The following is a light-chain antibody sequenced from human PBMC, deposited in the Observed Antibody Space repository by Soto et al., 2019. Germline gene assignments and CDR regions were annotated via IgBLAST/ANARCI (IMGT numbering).Light chain of an antibody. CDR2: SAS. J-gene: IGKJ2*01. CDR1: QSVSISS. V-gene: IGKV3-20*01. Sequence: EIVLTQSPGTLSLSPGERATLSCRASQSVSISSLAWYQQKPGQAPRLLIYSASSRATGIPDRFSGSGSRTAFTLTISRLKPKDFAVYYCQQYGSSSYTFSQGTNLEIK. CDR3: QQYGSSSYT.